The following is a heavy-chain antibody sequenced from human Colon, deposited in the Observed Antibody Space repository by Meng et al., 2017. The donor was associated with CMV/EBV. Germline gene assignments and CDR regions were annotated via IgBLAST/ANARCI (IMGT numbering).Heavy chain of an antibody. J-gene: IGHJ5*02. CDR3: GRNRVDL. CDR2: IKYDGSEK. Sequence: GESLKISCKVSGFTFDNYAVNWVRQAPGKGLEWVANIKYDGSEKFYVDSVKGRFTISRDNAKNSLFLQMNSLRVDDTAVYYCGRNRVDLWGQGTLVTVSS. D-gene: IGHD1-14*01. CDR1: GFTFDNYA. V-gene: IGHV3-7*01.